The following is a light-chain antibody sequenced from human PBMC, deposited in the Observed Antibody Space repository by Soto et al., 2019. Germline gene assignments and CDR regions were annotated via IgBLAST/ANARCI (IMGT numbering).Light chain of an antibody. V-gene: IGLV2-14*01. CDR3: SSYTSTTTLL. CDR1: SSDVGGYNS. J-gene: IGLJ2*01. Sequence: QSALTQPASVSGSPGQSITISCTGTSSDVGGYNSVSWYQHHPGKAPKLMIYEVSNRPSGVSNRFSGSKSGNTASLTISGLQTEDEADYYCSSYTSTTTLLFGGGTKVTVL. CDR2: EVS.